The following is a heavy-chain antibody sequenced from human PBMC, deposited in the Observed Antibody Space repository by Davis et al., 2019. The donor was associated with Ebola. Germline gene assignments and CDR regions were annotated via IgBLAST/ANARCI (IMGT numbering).Heavy chain of an antibody. CDR2: ISSSASYK. D-gene: IGHD6-6*01. Sequence: GGSLRLSCAASGFTFSSYGMHWIRQAPGKGPEWVSSISSSASYKNYADSVKGRFTISRDNAKNSLYLQMNSLRAEDTAVYYCARRSSQALDWGQGTLVTVS. J-gene: IGHJ4*02. CDR3: ARRSSQALD. CDR1: GFTFSSYG. V-gene: IGHV3-21*05.